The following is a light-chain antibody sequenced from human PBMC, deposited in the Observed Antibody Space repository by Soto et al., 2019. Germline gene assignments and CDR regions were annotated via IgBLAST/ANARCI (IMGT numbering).Light chain of an antibody. CDR1: QSISRY. J-gene: IGKJ1*01. V-gene: IGKV1-39*01. CDR3: QQSYNTPPT. CDR2: ATS. Sequence: DIQMPQSPSSLSASVGDRVTITCRTSQSISRYLNWYQQKPGRAPKLLIYATSSLQSGVPSRFTGSASGTDFTLTISSLQPEDFATYHCQQSYNTPPTFGHGTKVEIK.